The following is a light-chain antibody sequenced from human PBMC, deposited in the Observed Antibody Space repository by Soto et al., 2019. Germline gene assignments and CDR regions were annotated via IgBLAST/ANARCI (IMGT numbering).Light chain of an antibody. CDR1: QGITNS. CDR3: KKYNSDPGT. Sequence: DIQMTQSPSSLSASVGDRVTITCRASQGITNSLAWYQQKPGKVPKLLIYAASTLQSGVPSRFSGSGSGTDFTLTISSLQPEDVATYYCKKYNSDPGTFGQGTKVEIK. CDR2: AAS. J-gene: IGKJ1*01. V-gene: IGKV1-27*01.